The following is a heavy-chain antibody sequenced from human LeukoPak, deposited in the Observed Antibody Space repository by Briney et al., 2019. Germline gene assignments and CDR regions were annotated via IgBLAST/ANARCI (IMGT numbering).Heavy chain of an antibody. V-gene: IGHV4-59*13. CDR3: ARGLLRGGGPTFDN. Sequence: MPSETLSLTCTLSGGSISTYQWTWIRQPPGKRLEWIGYIYHGGTSNYNPSLKSRVTISVDMSQNQFSLRLTSVTAADTAVYYCARGLLRGGGPTFDNWGQGTLVAVAS. J-gene: IGHJ4*02. CDR1: GGSISTYQ. CDR2: IYHGGTS. D-gene: IGHD2-15*01.